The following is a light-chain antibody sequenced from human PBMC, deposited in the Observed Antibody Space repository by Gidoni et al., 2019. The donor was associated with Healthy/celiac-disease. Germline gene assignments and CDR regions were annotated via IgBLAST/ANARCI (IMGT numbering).Light chain of an antibody. J-gene: IGLJ2*01. V-gene: IGLV3-1*01. Sequence: SYELTQPPSVSVSPGQTASITCSGDKLGEKYACWYQQKPGQSPVLVIYQDSKRPSGIPERFSGSNSGNTATLTISGTQAMDEADYYCQAWESSTYGVFGGGTKLTVL. CDR1: KLGEKY. CDR2: QDS. CDR3: QAWESSTYGV.